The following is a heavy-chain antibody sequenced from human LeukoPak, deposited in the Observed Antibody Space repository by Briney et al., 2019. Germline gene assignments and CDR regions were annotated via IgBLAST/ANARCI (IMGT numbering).Heavy chain of an antibody. D-gene: IGHD3-10*02. CDR3: AELGITMIGGV. V-gene: IGHV3-48*01. J-gene: IGHJ6*04. CDR2: ISSRSGTI. CDR1: GFTFSNYS. Sequence: GGSLRLSCAASGFTFSNYSMNWVRQAPGKGLEWVSYISSRSGTINYADSVEGRFTISRDNAKKSLYLQMNSLRVEDTAVYYCAELGITMIGGVWGKGTTVTISS.